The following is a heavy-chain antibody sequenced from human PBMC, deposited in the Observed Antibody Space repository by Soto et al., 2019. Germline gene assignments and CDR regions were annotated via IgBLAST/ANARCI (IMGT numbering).Heavy chain of an antibody. J-gene: IGHJ2*01. Sequence: QVQLVQSGAEVKKPGASVKVSCKASGYTFTSYAMHWVRQAPGQRLEWMGWINAGNGNTKYSQNFQGRVTITRDTSASTAYLELSSPRSEVTVGYYWARGGSLCGYFALWGRGTLVTASS. CDR1: GYTFTSYA. CDR3: ARGGSLCGYFAL. D-gene: IGHD1-26*01. CDR2: INAGNGNT. V-gene: IGHV1-3*01.